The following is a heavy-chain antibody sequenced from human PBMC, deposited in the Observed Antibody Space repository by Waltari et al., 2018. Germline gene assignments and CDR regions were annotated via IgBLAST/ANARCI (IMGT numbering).Heavy chain of an antibody. J-gene: IGHJ4*02. Sequence: QVQLVQSGAEVKKPGSSVKVSCKASGGTFSSYAISWVRQAPGQGLEWMGGIIPIFVTANYAYKFQGRVTTTTDESTSTAYMELSSLRSEDTAVYYCARAGKRQWLDMYYFDYWGQGTLVTVSS. V-gene: IGHV1-69*05. CDR2: IIPIFVTA. CDR3: ARAGKRQWLDMYYFDY. D-gene: IGHD6-19*01. CDR1: GGTFSSYA.